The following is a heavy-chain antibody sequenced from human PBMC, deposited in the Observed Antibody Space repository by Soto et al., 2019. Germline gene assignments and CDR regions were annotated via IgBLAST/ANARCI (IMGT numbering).Heavy chain of an antibody. V-gene: IGHV3-21*01. CDR2: ISSSSSYI. Sequence: EVQLVESGGGLVKPGGSLRLSCAASGFTFSSYSMNWVRQAPGKGLEWVSSISSSSSYIYYADSVKGRFTISRDNAKNSLYLQMNSLRAEDTAVYYCSRHEALTGGVCDYWGQGTLVTVSS. D-gene: IGHD3-16*01. CDR1: GFTFSSYS. J-gene: IGHJ4*02. CDR3: SRHEALTGGVCDY.